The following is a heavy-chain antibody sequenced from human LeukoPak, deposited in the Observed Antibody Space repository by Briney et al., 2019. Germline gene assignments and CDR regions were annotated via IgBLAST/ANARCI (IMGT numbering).Heavy chain of an antibody. CDR3: ARDRTIFGVPSPY. CDR1: GGSISSGSYY. D-gene: IGHD3-3*01. V-gene: IGHV4-39*07. J-gene: IGHJ4*02. Sequence: PSQTLSLTCTVSGGSISSGSYYWGWIRQPPGKGLEWIGSIYHSGTYYNPSLKSRVTISIDTSKNQFSLKLSSVTAADTAIYYCARDRTIFGVPSPYWGQGTLVTVSS. CDR2: IYHSGT.